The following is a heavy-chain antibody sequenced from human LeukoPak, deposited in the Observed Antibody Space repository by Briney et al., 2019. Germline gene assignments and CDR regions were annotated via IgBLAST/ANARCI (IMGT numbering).Heavy chain of an antibody. CDR3: ARDLRNYYGSGSYEDY. Sequence: PGGSLRLSCAASGFTFSSYEMNWVRQAPEKGLEWVSYISSSGSIIHYADSVKGRFTISRDNAKNSLYLQMNSLRAEDTAVYYCARDLRNYYGSGSYEDYWGQGTLVTVSS. J-gene: IGHJ4*02. V-gene: IGHV3-48*03. CDR1: GFTFSSYE. CDR2: ISSSGSII. D-gene: IGHD3-10*01.